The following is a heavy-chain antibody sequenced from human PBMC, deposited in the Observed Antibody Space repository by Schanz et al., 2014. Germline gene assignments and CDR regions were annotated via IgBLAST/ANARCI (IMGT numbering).Heavy chain of an antibody. CDR3: ARGGYSSGWYDRDIAHFDY. Sequence: QVQLVQSGAEVKKPGASVKVSCKTSGYTFSSYGITWVRQAPGQGLEWMGWISAYTNNTNYAQKLQGRVTMTTDTSTSTAYMELRSLRSDDTAVYYCARGGYSSGWYDRDIAHFDYWGQGTLVTVSS. V-gene: IGHV1-18*01. CDR2: ISAYTNNT. CDR1: GYTFSSYG. D-gene: IGHD6-19*01. J-gene: IGHJ4*02.